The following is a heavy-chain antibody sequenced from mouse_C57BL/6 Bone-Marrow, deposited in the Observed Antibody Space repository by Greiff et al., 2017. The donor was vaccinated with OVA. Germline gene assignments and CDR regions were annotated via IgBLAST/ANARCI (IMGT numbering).Heavy chain of an antibody. Sequence: EVKLMESGGGLVKPGGSLKLSCAASGFTFSDYGMHWVRQAPEKGLEWVAYISSGSSTIYYADTVKGRFTISRDNAKNTLFLQMTRLRSEDTAMYYCARYGNYVYWYFDVWGTGTTVTVSS. D-gene: IGHD2-1*01. CDR2: ISSGSSTI. CDR1: GFTFSDYG. CDR3: ARYGNYVYWYFDV. J-gene: IGHJ1*03. V-gene: IGHV5-17*01.